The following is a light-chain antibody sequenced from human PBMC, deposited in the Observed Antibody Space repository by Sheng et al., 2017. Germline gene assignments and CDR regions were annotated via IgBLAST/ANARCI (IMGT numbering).Light chain of an antibody. V-gene: IGLV7-46*01. CDR2: ETS. J-gene: IGLJ2*01. CDR3: FLSYSGAIL. Sequence: QAVVTQEPSLTVSPGGTVTLTCGSSTGAVTSGHYPYWFQQKPGQAPRTLIYETSNRRSWTLARFSGSLLGGESCPDPFRVAQPEDEADYYCFLSYSGAILFGGGTKLTVL. CDR1: TGAVTSGHY.